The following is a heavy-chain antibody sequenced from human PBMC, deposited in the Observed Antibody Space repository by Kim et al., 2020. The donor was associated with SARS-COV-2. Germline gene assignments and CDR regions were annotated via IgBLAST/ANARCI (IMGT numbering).Heavy chain of an antibody. J-gene: IGHJ5*02. D-gene: IGHD3-22*01. CDR1: GGSISSSNW. Sequence: SETLSLTCAVSGGSISSSNWWSWVRQPPGKGLEWIGEIYHSGSTNYNPSLKSRVTISVDKSKNQFSLKLSSVTAADTAVYYCARRTPRYYYDSSGYRTASGWFDPWGQGTLVTVSS. CDR3: ARRTPRYYYDSSGYRTASGWFDP. CDR2: IYHSGST. V-gene: IGHV4-4*02.